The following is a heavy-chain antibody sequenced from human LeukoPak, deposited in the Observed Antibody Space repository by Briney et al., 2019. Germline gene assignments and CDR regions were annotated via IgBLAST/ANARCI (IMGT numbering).Heavy chain of an antibody. CDR2: IYYSGST. V-gene: IGHV4-59*01. CDR3: ARVGGYNSPLDY. Sequence: SSETLSLTCAVSGGSISSYYWSWIRQPPGKGLEWIGYIYYSGSTNYNPSLKSRVTMSVDTSKNQFSLKLSSVTAADTAVYYCARVGGYNSPLDYWGQGTLVTVSS. J-gene: IGHJ4*02. CDR1: GGSISSYY. D-gene: IGHD5-24*01.